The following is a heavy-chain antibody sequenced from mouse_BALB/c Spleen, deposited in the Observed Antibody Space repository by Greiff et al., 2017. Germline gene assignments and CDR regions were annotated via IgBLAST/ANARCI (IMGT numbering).Heavy chain of an antibody. CDR1: GFNIKDYY. CDR3: AREHYDGAMDY. CDR2: IDPENGNT. D-gene: IGHD1-2*01. V-gene: IGHV14-1*02. Sequence: EVQLQQSGAELVRPGALVKLSCKASGFNIKDYYMHWVKQRPEQGLEWIGWIDPENGNTIYDPKFQGKASITADTSSNTAYLQLSSLTSEDTAVYYCAREHYDGAMDYWGQGTSVTVSS. J-gene: IGHJ4*01.